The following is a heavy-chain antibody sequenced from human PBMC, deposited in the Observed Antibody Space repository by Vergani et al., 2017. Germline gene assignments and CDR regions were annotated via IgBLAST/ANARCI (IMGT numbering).Heavy chain of an antibody. J-gene: IGHJ4*01. CDR1: GYTFTRYY. V-gene: IGHV1-46*01. D-gene: IGHD3-10*01. CDR3: ARDPRAVYYGSVIGGRFDC. Sequence: QVQLVQSGAEVQKPGASVKVSCKASGYTFTRYYMHWVRQAPGQGLEWMGIINPSGGSTSYAQKFQGRVTMTRDTSTSTVYMELSSMRSECTAVYYCARDPRAVYYGSVIGGRFDCWREGRLVSVSS. CDR2: INPSGGST.